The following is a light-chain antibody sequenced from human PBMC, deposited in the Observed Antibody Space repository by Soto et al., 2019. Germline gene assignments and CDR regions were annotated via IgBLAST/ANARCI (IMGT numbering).Light chain of an antibody. CDR3: SSYTSSSTGV. CDR2: DVS. Sequence: QSALTQPASLSGSPGQSITISCTGTSSDVGGYNYVSWYQQHPGKAPKLMIYDVSNRPSGVSNRFSGSKSGNTASLTISGLQAEDEADYYCSSYTSSSTGVFGTGTKLTVL. J-gene: IGLJ1*01. V-gene: IGLV2-14*01. CDR1: SSDVGGYNY.